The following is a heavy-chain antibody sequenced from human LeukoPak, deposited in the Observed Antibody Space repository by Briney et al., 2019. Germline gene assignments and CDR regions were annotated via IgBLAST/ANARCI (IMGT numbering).Heavy chain of an antibody. Sequence: GASVKVSCKASGYTFTSYYMHWVRQAPGQGLEWMGIINPSGGSTSYAQTFQGRVTMTRDTSSSTVYMELSSLRSEDTAVYYCARDTSVVSRAPAAIFDPWGQGTLVTVSS. CDR1: GYTFTSYY. CDR2: INPSGGST. CDR3: ARDTSVVSRAPAAIFDP. J-gene: IGHJ5*02. D-gene: IGHD2-2*01. V-gene: IGHV1-46*01.